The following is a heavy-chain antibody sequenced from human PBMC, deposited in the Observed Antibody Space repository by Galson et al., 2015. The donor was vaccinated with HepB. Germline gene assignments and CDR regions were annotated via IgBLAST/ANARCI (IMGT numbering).Heavy chain of an antibody. CDR1: GYKFTNYG. J-gene: IGHJ5*02. Sequence: SVKVSCKASGYKFTNYGINWVRQAPGQGLEWMGWINSYNGNTKYAQKFQGRVTITRDTSASTTYMELSSLRSEDTAVYYCARDGGYCSGGSCYSYNWFDPWGQGTLVTVSS. V-gene: IGHV1-18*01. D-gene: IGHD2-15*01. CDR3: ARDGGYCSGGSCYSYNWFDP. CDR2: INSYNGNT.